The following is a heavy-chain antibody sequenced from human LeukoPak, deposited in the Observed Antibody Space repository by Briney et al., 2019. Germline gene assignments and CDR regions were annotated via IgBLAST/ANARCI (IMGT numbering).Heavy chain of an antibody. D-gene: IGHD5-12*01. J-gene: IGHJ4*02. CDR1: GFTFGDYA. V-gene: IGHV3-49*04. CDR3: TRVIVATKDY. Sequence: GGSLRLSCTGSGFTFGDYAMNWVRQAPGKGLEWVGFIRSKNYGGTTEYAASVKGRFTISRDDSKSIAYLQMNSLKTEDTAVYYCTRVIVATKDYWGQGTLVTVSS. CDR2: IRSKNYGGTT.